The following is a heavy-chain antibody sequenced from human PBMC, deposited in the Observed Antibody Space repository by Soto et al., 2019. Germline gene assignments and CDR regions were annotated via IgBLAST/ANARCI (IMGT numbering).Heavy chain of an antibody. CDR1: GYTFTSYG. V-gene: IGHV1-18*01. D-gene: IGHD5-12*01. CDR3: ARYHVDIVAKTPYYFDY. Sequence: ASVKVSCKASGYTFTSYGISWVRQAPGQGLEWMGWISAYNGNTNYAQKLQGRVTMTTDTSTSTAYMELRSLRSDDTAVYYCARYHVDIVAKTPYYFDYWGQGTLVTVSS. J-gene: IGHJ4*02. CDR2: ISAYNGNT.